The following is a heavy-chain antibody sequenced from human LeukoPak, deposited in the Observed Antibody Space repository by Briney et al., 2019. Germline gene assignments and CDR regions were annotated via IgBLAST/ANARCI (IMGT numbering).Heavy chain of an antibody. V-gene: IGHV1-24*01. D-gene: IGHD5-24*01. Sequence: ASVKVSCKVCGYTLTELSMHWVRQAPGKGLEWMGGFDPEDGETIYAQKFQGRVTMTEDTSTDTAYMELSSLRSEDTAVYYCATDLMDTGGYKTFDYWGQGTLVTVSS. CDR2: FDPEDGET. J-gene: IGHJ4*02. CDR1: GYTLTELS. CDR3: ATDLMDTGGYKTFDY.